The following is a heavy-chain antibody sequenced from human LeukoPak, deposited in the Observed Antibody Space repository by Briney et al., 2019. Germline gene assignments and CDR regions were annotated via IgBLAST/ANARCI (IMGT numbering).Heavy chain of an antibody. CDR3: ARGPGYYYQYGMDV. CDR2: INAGNGNT. CDR1: GYTFTSYA. J-gene: IGHJ6*02. V-gene: IGHV1-3*01. Sequence: ASVKVSCKASGYTFTSYAMHWVRQAPGQRLEWMGWINAGNGNTKYSQKFQARVTITRDTSASTAYMELSSLRSEDTAVYYCARGPGYYYQYGMDVWGQGTTVTVSS.